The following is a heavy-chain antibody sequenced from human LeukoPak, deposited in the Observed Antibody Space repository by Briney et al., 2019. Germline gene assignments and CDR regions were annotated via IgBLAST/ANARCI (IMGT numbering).Heavy chain of an antibody. CDR2: IWYDGSNK. CDR3: ARDIRYLGGALDY. V-gene: IGHV3-33*08. J-gene: IGHJ4*02. CDR1: GFTFSSYG. D-gene: IGHD3-9*01. Sequence: GGSLRLSCAASGFTFSSYGMHWVRQAPGKGLEWVAVIWYDGSNKYYADSVKGRFTISRDNSKNTLYLQMNSLRAEDTAVYYCARDIRYLGGALDYWGQGTLVTVSS.